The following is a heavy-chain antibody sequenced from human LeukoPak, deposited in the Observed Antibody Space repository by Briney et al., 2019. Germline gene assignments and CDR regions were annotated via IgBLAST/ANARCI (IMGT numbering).Heavy chain of an antibody. CDR1: GFTFSSYA. CDR3: AKDLYDSRGYSPLD. J-gene: IGHJ4*02. D-gene: IGHD3-22*01. Sequence: GGSLRLSCAASGFTFSSYAMSWVRQAPGKGLEWVSAISGSGGSTYYADSVKGRFTISRDNSKNTLYLQMNSLRAEDTAVYYCAKDLYDSRGYSPLDWGQGTLVTVSS. CDR2: ISGSGGST. V-gene: IGHV3-23*01.